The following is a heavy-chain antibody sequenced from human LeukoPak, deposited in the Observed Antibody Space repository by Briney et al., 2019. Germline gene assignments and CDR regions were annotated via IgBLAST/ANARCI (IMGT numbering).Heavy chain of an antibody. CDR2: ISYDGSNK. V-gene: IGHV3-30-3*01. CDR3: ARAKLWFGELSLAAFDI. D-gene: IGHD3-10*01. CDR1: GFTFSSYA. J-gene: IGHJ3*02. Sequence: GSLRLSCAASGFTFSSYAMHWVRQAPGKGLEWVAVISYDGSNKYYADSVKGRFTISRDNSKNTLYLQMNSLRAEDTAVYYCARAKLWFGELSLAAFDIWGQGTMVTVSS.